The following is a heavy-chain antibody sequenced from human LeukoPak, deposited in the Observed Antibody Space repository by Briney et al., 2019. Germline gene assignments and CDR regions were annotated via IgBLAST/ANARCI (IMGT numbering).Heavy chain of an antibody. CDR1: GYTFTGYY. Sequence: ASVKVSCKASGYTFTGYYMHWVRQAPGQGLEWMGWINPNSGGTNYAQKFQGRVTMTRDTSISTAYMELSRLRSEDTAVYYCARSPSFYGDYDDWGQGTLVTVSS. J-gene: IGHJ4*02. CDR3: ARSPSFYGDYDD. V-gene: IGHV1-2*02. CDR2: INPNSGGT. D-gene: IGHD4-17*01.